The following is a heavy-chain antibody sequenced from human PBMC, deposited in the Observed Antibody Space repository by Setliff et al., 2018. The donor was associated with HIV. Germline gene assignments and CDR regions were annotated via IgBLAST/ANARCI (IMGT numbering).Heavy chain of an antibody. CDR3: ARAPPPENYSGGFYYFDF. D-gene: IGHD3-10*01. J-gene: IGHJ4*02. Sequence: ASETLSLTCTVSGGSIDGYYWAWIRQTPGKGLQWIGYISGSGSTVNNPSLKSRVAISIATPTNQFFLQLTSVTAADTATYYWARAPPPENYSGGFYYFDFWGQGALVTVSS. CDR1: GGSIDGYY. V-gene: IGHV4-59*01. CDR2: ISGSGST.